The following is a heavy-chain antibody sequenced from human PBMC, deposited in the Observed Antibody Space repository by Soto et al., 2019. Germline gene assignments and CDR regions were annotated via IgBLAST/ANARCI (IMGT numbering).Heavy chain of an antibody. V-gene: IGHV3-66*01. J-gene: IGHJ6*02. Sequence: EVQLVESGGGLVQPGGSLRLSCAASGFTVSSNYMSWVRQAPGKGLEWVSVIYSGGSTYYADFVKGRFTISRDNSKNTLYLQMNSLRAEDTAVYYCARYYYDPYYYGMDVWGQGTTVTVSS. CDR1: GFTVSSNY. D-gene: IGHD3-22*01. CDR3: ARYYYDPYYYGMDV. CDR2: IYSGGST.